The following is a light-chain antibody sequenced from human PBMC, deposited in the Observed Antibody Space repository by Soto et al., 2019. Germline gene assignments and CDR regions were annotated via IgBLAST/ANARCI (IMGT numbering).Light chain of an antibody. J-gene: IGKJ1*01. CDR3: QHSYNTPRT. CDR1: QTISNF. Sequence: DIEMTQSPSSLSATVGDRVTVTCRASQTISNFLNLYQQAPGKAPKLLIYGASNLQSGVPSRFSGSGSGTDFTLTISSLQPEDFATYFCQHSYNTPRTFGQGTKVDIK. CDR2: GAS. V-gene: IGKV1-39*01.